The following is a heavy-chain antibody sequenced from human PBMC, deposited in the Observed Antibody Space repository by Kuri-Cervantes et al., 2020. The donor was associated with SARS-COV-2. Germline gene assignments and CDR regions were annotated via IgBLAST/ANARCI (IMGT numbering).Heavy chain of an antibody. CDR2: ISYDGSNK. Sequence: LSLTCAASGFTFSSYAMHWVRQAPGKGLEWVAVISYDGSNKYYADSVKGRFTISRDNANNSLYLQMNSLRAEDMALCYSLVLCPEGVFIIRPPFDYWGQGTLVTVSS. CDR1: GFTFSSYA. CDR3: LVLCPEGVFIIRPPFDY. J-gene: IGHJ4*02. D-gene: IGHD3-3*01. V-gene: IGHV3-30-3*01.